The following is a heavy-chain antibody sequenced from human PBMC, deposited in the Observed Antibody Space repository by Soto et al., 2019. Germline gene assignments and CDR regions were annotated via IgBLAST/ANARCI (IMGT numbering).Heavy chain of an antibody. CDR2: ISPYNGNT. D-gene: IGHD2-2*01. V-gene: IGHV1-18*01. CDR3: ARDYSLWTGYAEP. Sequence: QVLLVQSGGEVKKPWASVKVSCKASGYSFDSYGISWLRQAPGQGLEWMGWISPYNGNTRIPQKLRGRVTMTTDTSTNTAFLEVTSLTSDDTAVYYCARDYSLWTGYAEPWGQGTLVTVSS. J-gene: IGHJ5*02. CDR1: GYSFDSYG.